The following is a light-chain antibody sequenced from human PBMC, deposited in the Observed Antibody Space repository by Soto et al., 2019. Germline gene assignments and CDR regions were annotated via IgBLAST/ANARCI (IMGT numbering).Light chain of an antibody. CDR1: SSNIGAGYD. Sequence: QSVLTQPPSVSGAPGQRVTISCTGSSSNIGAGYDVHWYLQLPGTAPKLLFYGNTNRPSGVPDRFSGSKSGTSASLAITGLQAEDEADYYCHSYDSSLSGVVFGGGTKLTVL. J-gene: IGLJ2*01. V-gene: IGLV1-40*01. CDR3: HSYDSSLSGVV. CDR2: GNT.